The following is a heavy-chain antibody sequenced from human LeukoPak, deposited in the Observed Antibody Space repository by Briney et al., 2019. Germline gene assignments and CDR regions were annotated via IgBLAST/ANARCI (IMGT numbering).Heavy chain of an antibody. V-gene: IGHV1-69*05. Sequence: SVTVSFKASVGTFSSYAISWVRQAPGQGLEWVGGSIPIFGTANYAQKFQGRVTITTDESTSPAYMELSSLRSEDTAVYYCGRNLRPARPEPLCSSTSCYTGGGYYYYYYYMDVWGKGTTVTVSS. CDR1: VGTFSSYA. CDR2: SIPIFGTA. CDR3: GRNLRPARPEPLCSSTSCYTGGGYYYYYYYMDV. D-gene: IGHD2-2*02. J-gene: IGHJ6*03.